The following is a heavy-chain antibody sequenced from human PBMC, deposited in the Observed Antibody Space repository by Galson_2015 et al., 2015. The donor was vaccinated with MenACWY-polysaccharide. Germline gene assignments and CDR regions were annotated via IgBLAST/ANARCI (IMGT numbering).Heavy chain of an antibody. D-gene: IGHD6-19*01. Sequence: SLRLSCAASGFTFSDHYMDWVRQAPGKGLEWVGRTRNKANSYTTEYAASVKGRFTISRDDSKNSLYLQMNSLKTEDTAVYYCARERSRSSGWTDYYYYGMDVWGQGTTVTVSS. CDR3: ARERSRSSGWTDYYYYGMDV. CDR1: GFTFSDHY. J-gene: IGHJ6*02. V-gene: IGHV3-72*01. CDR2: TRNKANSYTT.